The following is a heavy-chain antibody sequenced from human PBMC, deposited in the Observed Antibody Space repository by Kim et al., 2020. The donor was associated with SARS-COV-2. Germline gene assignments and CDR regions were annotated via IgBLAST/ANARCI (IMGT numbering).Heavy chain of an antibody. Sequence: SQTLSLTCTVSGGSISSSSYYWGWIRQPPGKGLEWIGSIYYSGSTYYNPSLKSRVTISVDTSKNQFSLKLSSVTAADTAVYYCARLQPTSGYCFDYWGQG. D-gene: IGHD3-22*01. J-gene: IGHJ4*02. V-gene: IGHV4-39*01. CDR3: ARLQPTSGYCFDY. CDR1: GGSISSSSYY. CDR2: IYYSGST.